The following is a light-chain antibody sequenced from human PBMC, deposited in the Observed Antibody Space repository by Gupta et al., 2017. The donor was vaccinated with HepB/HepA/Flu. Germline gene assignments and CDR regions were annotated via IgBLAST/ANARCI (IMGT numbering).Light chain of an antibody. CDR3: QQTYTAPTS. CDR2: ATS. J-gene: IGKJ2*03. V-gene: IGKV1-39*01. CDR1: QSINSY. Sequence: DIQMTQSPLSLSASVGDRVTLICRASQSINSYLNWYQQKVGTAPRLLIYATSTLQSGVPSRFTGSGYGTDFTLSINDLQPEDFATYYCQQTYTAPTSFGQGTKLEI.